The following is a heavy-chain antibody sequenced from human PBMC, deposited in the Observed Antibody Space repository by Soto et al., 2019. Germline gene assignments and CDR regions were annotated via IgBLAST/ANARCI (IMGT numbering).Heavy chain of an antibody. J-gene: IGHJ4*02. CDR1: GYTFTSYA. V-gene: IGHV1-3*01. D-gene: IGHD2-2*01. CDR3: ARVCSSTSCYYQVLDY. Sequence: ASVKVSCKASGYTFTSYAMHWVRQAPGQRLEWMGWINAGNGNTKYSQKFQGRVTITRDTSASTAYMELSSLRSEDTAVYYCARVCSSTSCYYQVLDYWGQGTLVTVSS. CDR2: INAGNGNT.